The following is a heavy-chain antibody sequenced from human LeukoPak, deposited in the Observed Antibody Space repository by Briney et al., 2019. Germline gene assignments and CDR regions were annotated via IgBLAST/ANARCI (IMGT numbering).Heavy chain of an antibody. J-gene: IGHJ4*02. CDR1: GFTFTNTC. CDR2: IKTNSDGGNT. CDR3: TTGAGDN. V-gene: IGHV3-15*01. Sequence: GGSLTLSCAASGFTFTNTCMSWVRQAPGKGLEWIGLIKTNSDGGNTDYATPVRNRFTISTDDSKNTLHLQMNSLKSEETAVYYCTTGAGDNWGQGTLATVSS.